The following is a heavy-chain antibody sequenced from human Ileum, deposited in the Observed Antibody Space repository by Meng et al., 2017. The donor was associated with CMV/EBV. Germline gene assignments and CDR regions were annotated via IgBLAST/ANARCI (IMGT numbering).Heavy chain of an antibody. J-gene: IGHJ1*01. Sequence: GSLRLSFVVSGDSIISDNYWTWLRQPSGKGLEWVGEIYHTGFAKYNPSLKSRVTISLDKSNNQVSLKLSSVVAADTAIYYCEIMRPTLRRVESWGQGTLVTVSS. CDR2: IYHTGFA. V-gene: IGHV4-4*02. CDR1: GDSIISDNY. D-gene: IGHD3-16*01. CDR3: EIMRPTLRRVES.